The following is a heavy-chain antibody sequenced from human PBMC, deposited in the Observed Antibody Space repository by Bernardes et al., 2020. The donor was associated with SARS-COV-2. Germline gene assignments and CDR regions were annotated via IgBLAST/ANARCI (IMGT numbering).Heavy chain of an antibody. J-gene: IGHJ3*02. V-gene: IGHV4-31*03. CDR3: ARSPASWGVQAFDI. D-gene: IGHD3-16*01. CDR2: IYYSGST. Sequence: TLSLTCTVSGGSISSGGYYWSWIRQHPGKGLEWIGYIYYSGSTYYNPSLKSRVTISVDTSKNQFSLKLSSVTAADTAVYYCARSPASWGVQAFDIWGQGTMVTVSS. CDR1: GGSISSGGYY.